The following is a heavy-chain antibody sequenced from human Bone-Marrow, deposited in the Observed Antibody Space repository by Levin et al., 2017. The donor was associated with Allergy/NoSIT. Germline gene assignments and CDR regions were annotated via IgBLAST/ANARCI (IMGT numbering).Heavy chain of an antibody. CDR3: ARGIIGDVRVAHKEAFDI. V-gene: IGHV3-21*01. D-gene: IGHD2-8*02. CDR2: ISSSGSDM. Sequence: GASVKVSCAASGFTFRTYSINWVRQAPGKGLEWVSSISSSGSDMYYVDSVKGRFTISRDNAKNSLTLQMNSLRAEDTAVYYCARGIIGDVRVAHKEAFDIWGQGTMVSVSS. J-gene: IGHJ3*02. CDR1: GFTFRTYS.